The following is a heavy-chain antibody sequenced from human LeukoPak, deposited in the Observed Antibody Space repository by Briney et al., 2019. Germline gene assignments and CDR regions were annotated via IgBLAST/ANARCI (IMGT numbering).Heavy chain of an antibody. Sequence: SETLFFCNTFGDDFASYCIYYVRRIRQPPGKGLEWIGYIYHGSATYNPSLESRVTLSMDTSKNQYSLKMTSVTAADTAVYYCVREGGRLWQVSVLLACWGQGTLVTVSS. CDR1: DDFASYCIYY. CDR2: IYHGSA. V-gene: IGHV4-61*01. CDR3: VREGGRLWQVSVLLAC. D-gene: IGHD6-19*01. J-gene: IGHJ4*02.